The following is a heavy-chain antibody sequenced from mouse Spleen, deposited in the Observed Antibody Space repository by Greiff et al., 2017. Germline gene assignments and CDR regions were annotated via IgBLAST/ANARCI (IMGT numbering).Heavy chain of an antibody. D-gene: IGHD3-2*02. CDR3: ARKGGSSGYRYFDY. V-gene: IGHV1-81*01. J-gene: IGHJ2*01. CDR2: IYPRSGNT. CDR1: GYTFTSYG. Sequence: QVQLQQSGAELARPGASVKLSCKASGYTFTSYGISWVKQRTGQGLEWIGEIYPRSGNTYYNEKFKGKATLTADKSSSTAYMELRSLTSEDSAVYFCARKGGSSGYRYFDYWGQGTTLTVSS.